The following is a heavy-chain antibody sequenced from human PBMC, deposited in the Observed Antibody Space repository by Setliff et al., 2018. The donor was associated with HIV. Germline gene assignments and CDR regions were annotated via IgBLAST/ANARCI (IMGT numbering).Heavy chain of an antibody. V-gene: IGHV1-69*13. CDR2: IVPIFGTT. J-gene: IGHJ4*02. CDR3: ARVADIVARLDY. D-gene: IGHD5-12*01. Sequence: SVKVSCKVSGGTFRKYSMHWIRQAPGQGLEWMGGIVPIFGTTKYAQKFQGRVTITADESSTTAYMDLSSLRSDDTAVYYCARVADIVARLDYWGQGTLVTVSS. CDR1: GGTFRKYS.